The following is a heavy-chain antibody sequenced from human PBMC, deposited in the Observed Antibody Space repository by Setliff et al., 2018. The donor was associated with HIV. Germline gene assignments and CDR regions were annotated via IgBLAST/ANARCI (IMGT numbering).Heavy chain of an antibody. CDR3: AREIGDYYDSSGYYPPTDYYYGMDV. CDR2: IYISGTT. V-gene: IGHV4-4*08. Sequence: PSETLSLTCTVSGGSISTSYWNWIRQPPVKGLEWIAYIYISGTTHYNPSLKSRVTISLDTSKNQFSLKLSSVTAADTAVYYCAREIGDYYDSSGYYPPTDYYYGMDVWGQGTTVTVSS. CDR1: GGSISTSY. D-gene: IGHD3-22*01. J-gene: IGHJ6*02.